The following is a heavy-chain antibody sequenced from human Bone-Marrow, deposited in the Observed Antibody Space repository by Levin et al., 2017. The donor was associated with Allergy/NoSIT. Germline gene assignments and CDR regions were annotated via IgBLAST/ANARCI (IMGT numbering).Heavy chain of an antibody. CDR3: ARDLEGGPWD. J-gene: IGHJ4*02. CDR2: INEDGSKR. CDR1: GFNFNTHW. V-gene: IGHV3-7*01. Sequence: GESLKISCAASGFNFNTHWMSWVRQDPAKGLEWVADINEDGSKRNYVDSVKGRFTISRDNAKNSLFLQMNSLRGVDTAVYYCARDLEGGPWDWGQGTLVTVSS. D-gene: IGHD1-1*01.